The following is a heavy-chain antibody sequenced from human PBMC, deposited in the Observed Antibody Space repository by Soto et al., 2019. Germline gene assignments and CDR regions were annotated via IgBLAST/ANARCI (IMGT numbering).Heavy chain of an antibody. J-gene: IGHJ4*02. V-gene: IGHV1-46*01. CDR2: IDPSGGST. Sequence: ASVEVSCKXSGFTFTTYYIHWVRQAPGQGLEWMGMIDPSGGSTTYAQKFQGRITMTSDMSTSAVYMELSSLRSEDTAVYYCARVPYDTTGYYAFWGQGTLVTVSS. CDR3: ARVPYDTTGYYAF. D-gene: IGHD3-22*01. CDR1: GFTFTTYY.